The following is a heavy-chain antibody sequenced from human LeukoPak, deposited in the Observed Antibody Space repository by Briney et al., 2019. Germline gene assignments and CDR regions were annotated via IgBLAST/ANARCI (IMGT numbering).Heavy chain of an antibody. CDR3: TRGAPGIRGVIPFDY. CDR1: GFTFSSYW. D-gene: IGHD3-10*01. Sequence: GGSLRLSCAASGFTFSSYWMSWVRQAPGKGLEWVAGIKQDGSEKYYVDSVKGRFTISRDNAKKSLYLQMNNLRAEDTAVYYCTRGAPGIRGVIPFDYWGQGTLVSVSS. V-gene: IGHV3-7*01. CDR2: IKQDGSEK. J-gene: IGHJ4*02.